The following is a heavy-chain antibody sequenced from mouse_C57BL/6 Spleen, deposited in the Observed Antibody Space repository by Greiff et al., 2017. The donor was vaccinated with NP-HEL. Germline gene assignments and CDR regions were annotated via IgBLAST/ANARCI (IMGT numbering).Heavy chain of an antibody. CDR2: IYPGDGDT. V-gene: IGHV1-80*01. Sequence: VQLQQSGAELVKPGASVKISCKASGYAFSSYWMNWVTQRPGKGLEWIGQIYPGDGDTNYNGKFKGKATLTADQSSSTAYMQLSSLTSEDSAVYFCARHLRYYFDYWGQGTTLTVSS. CDR3: ARHLRYYFDY. J-gene: IGHJ2*01. CDR1: GYAFSSYW. D-gene: IGHD2-12*01.